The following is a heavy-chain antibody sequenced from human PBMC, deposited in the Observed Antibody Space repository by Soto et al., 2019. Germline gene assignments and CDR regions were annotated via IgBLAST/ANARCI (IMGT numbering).Heavy chain of an antibody. J-gene: IGHJ2*01. Sequence: EVQLLASGGGLVQSGGSLRLSCAASGLNFASYAMTWIRQAPGKGLEWVSATSGDAANTQYADSVKGRFTMSRDNSKNTLYLQMNSLRAEDTAVYFCAKYITAATRYFDLWGRGTLVTVSS. CDR1: GLNFASYA. CDR2: TSGDAANT. CDR3: AKYITAATRYFDL. V-gene: IGHV3-23*01. D-gene: IGHD1-20*01.